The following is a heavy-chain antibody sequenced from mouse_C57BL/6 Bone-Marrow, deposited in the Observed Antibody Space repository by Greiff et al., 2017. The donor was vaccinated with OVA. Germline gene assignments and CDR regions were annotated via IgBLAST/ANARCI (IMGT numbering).Heavy chain of an antibody. Sequence: QVQLQQSGAELARPGASVKLSCKASGYTFTSYGLSWVKQRTGQGLEWIGEIYPRSGNTYYNEKFKGKATLTADKSSSTAYLELRSLTSEDSAVYCSARRYYGNCYFDYWGQGTTLTVSS. V-gene: IGHV1-81*01. CDR2: IYPRSGNT. D-gene: IGHD2-1*01. CDR3: ARRYYGNCYFDY. J-gene: IGHJ2*01. CDR1: GYTFTSYG.